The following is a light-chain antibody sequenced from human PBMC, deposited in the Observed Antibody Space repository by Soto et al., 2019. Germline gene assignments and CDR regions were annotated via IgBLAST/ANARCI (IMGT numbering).Light chain of an antibody. Sequence: QSVLTQPPSVSVAPGQTVSIPCSGSSSNIGAGFDVHWYQQLPGPVPKLVIYDTFNRPSGVPDRFSGSKSGTSASLAITGLQAEDEADYYCQAYDNSLGVSVLFGGGTKLTVL. CDR1: SSNIGAGFD. V-gene: IGLV1-40*01. CDR2: DTF. J-gene: IGLJ3*02. CDR3: QAYDNSLGVSVL.